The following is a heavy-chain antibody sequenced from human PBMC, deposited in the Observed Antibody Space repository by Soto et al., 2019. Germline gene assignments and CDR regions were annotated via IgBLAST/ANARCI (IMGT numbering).Heavy chain of an antibody. J-gene: IGHJ6*02. V-gene: IGHV3-21*01. CDR2: VSSTSSYI. CDR1: GFTFSHYS. D-gene: IGHD3-10*01. CDR3: AKDRGRGSPVSGGLDG. Sequence: EVQLVESGGGLVKPGGSLRLSCAASGFTFSHYSMNWVRQAPGKGLEWVAFVSSTSSYIYYAGSVKGRFTISRDNATNSLYLQMKTLRAEDTAVYSCAKDRGRGSPVSGGLDGWGQGTTVTVSS.